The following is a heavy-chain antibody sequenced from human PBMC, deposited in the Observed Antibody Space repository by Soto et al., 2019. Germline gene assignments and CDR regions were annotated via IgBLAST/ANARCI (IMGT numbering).Heavy chain of an antibody. CDR1: GYTFTSYY. CDR2: INPSGGST. J-gene: IGHJ4*02. CDR3: ARDLSRYDDSSGYYYFDY. V-gene: IGHV1-46*01. D-gene: IGHD3-22*01. Sequence: SCKASGYTFTSYYLHWVRQAPGQGLEWMGIINPSGGSTRYAQKFQGRVTMTRDTSTSTVYMELSSLRSEDTAVYYCARDLSRYDDSSGYYYFDYWGQGTLVTVSS.